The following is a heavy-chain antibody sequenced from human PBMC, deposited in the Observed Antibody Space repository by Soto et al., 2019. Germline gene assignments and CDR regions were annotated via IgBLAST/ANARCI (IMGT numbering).Heavy chain of an antibody. Sequence: GGSLRLSCAASGFTFSSYGMHWVRQAPGKGLEWVAVIWYDGSNKYYADSVKGRFTISRDNSKNTLYLQMNSLRAEDTAVYYCARGRTEYYYYGMDVWAQGTTVTVSS. J-gene: IGHJ6*02. V-gene: IGHV3-33*01. CDR2: IWYDGSNK. CDR3: ARGRTEYYYYGMDV. CDR1: GFTFSSYG.